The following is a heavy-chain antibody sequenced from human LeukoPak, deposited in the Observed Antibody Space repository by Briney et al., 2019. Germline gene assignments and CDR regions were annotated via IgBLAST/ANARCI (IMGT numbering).Heavy chain of an antibody. J-gene: IGHJ4*02. CDR3: ARGSIVGATKNYFDF. CDR1: GYSFTSYW. CDR2: IYPGDSDT. Sequence: GESLKISCKGSGYSFTSYWIVWVRQMPGKGLEWMGIIYPGDSDTRYSPSFQGQVTISADKSINTAYLQWSSPKASDTAMYFCARGSIVGATKNYFDFWGQGTLVTVSS. D-gene: IGHD1-26*01. V-gene: IGHV5-51*01.